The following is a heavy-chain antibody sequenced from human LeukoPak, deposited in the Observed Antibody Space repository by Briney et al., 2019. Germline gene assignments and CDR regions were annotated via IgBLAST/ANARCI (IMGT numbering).Heavy chain of an antibody. CDR1: GFAFSSYV. J-gene: IGHJ4*02. Sequence: PGGSLRLSCAASGFAFSSYVMTWVRQAPGKGLEWVSAISGSGDSTYYADSVQGRFTISRDNSKNTLYLQMNSLRAEDTAVFYCAKRGGDWPSYYFDYWGQGTLVTVSS. V-gene: IGHV3-23*01. D-gene: IGHD2-21*02. CDR2: ISGSGDST. CDR3: AKRGGDWPSYYFDY.